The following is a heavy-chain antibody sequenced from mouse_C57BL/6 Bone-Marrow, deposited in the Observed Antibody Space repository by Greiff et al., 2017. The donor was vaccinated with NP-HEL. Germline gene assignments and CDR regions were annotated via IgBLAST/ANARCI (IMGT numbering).Heavy chain of an antibody. CDR1: GYTFTDYE. CDR3: TDGSSYPYFDY. CDR2: IDPETGGT. J-gene: IGHJ2*01. D-gene: IGHD1-1*01. V-gene: IGHV1-15*01. Sequence: QVQLQQSGAELVRPGASVTLSCKASGYTFTDYEMHWVKQTPVHGLEWIGAIDPETGGTAYNQKFKGKAILTADKSSSTAYMELLSLTSEDSAVYYWTDGSSYPYFDYWGQGTTLTVSS.